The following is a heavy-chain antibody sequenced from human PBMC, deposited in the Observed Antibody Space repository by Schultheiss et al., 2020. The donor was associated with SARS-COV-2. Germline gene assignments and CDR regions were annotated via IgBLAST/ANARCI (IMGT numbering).Heavy chain of an antibody. CDR3: ARHLNYYGSGRVGNWFDP. Sequence: SETLSLTCTVSGGSISSYYWGWIRQPPGKGLEWIGKIFHGGSTSYNASLKSRVTISVDTSKNQFSLKLSSVTAADTAVYYCARHLNYYGSGRVGNWFDPWGQGTLVTVSS. V-gene: IGHV4-39*01. D-gene: IGHD3-10*01. CDR1: GGSISSYY. CDR2: IFHGGST. J-gene: IGHJ5*02.